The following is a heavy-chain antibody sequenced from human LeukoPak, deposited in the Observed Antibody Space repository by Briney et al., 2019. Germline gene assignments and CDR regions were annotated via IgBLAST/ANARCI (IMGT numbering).Heavy chain of an antibody. CDR2: ITSSGSTI. V-gene: IGHV3-48*03. CDR3: AKPSLYYYDTSGYYRCWYFDL. D-gene: IGHD3-22*01. J-gene: IGHJ2*01. CDR1: GFTFSRYE. Sequence: PGGSLRLSCAASGFTFSRYEMNWVRQAPGKGLGWVSYITSSGSTIYYADSVKGRFTISRDNSKNTLYLQMNSLRAEDTAVYYCAKPSLYYYDTSGYYRCWYFDLWGRGTLVTVSS.